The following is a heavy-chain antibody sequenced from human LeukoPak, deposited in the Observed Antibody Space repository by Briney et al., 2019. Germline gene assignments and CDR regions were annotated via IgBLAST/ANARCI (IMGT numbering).Heavy chain of an antibody. CDR3: ARDPTTRLDY. CDR1: GFTFSSYW. V-gene: IGHV3-7*01. Sequence: PGGSLRLSCAASGFTFSSYWTSWVRQAPGKGLEWVANIKEDGSEKNYVDSVKGRFTISRDNAKKSLYLQMNSLRAEDTAVYYCARDPTTRLDYWGQGTLVTVSS. D-gene: IGHD4-17*01. J-gene: IGHJ4*02. CDR2: IKEDGSEK.